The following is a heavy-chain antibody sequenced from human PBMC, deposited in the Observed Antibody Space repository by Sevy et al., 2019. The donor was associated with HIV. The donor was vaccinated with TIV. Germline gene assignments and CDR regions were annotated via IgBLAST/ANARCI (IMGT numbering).Heavy chain of an antibody. CDR3: ATGGRSGSDLTGDYFDY. CDR2: INPNSGGT. J-gene: IGHJ4*02. V-gene: IGHV1-2*04. CDR1: GYIFTDYY. Sequence: ASVKVSCTASGYIFTDYYIHWVRQAPGQGLEWMGWINPNSGGTNYTQEIQGWVTMTRDTSISTAYMELIRLKSDDTAIYYCATGGRSGSDLTGDYFDYWGQGTLVTVSS. D-gene: IGHD1-26*01.